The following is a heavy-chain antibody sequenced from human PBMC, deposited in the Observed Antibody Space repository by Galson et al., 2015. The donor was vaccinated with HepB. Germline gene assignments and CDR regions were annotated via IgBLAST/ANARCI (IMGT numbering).Heavy chain of an antibody. CDR1: GFTFSSYD. J-gene: IGHJ4*02. V-gene: IGHV3-13*01. Sequence: SLRLSCAASGFTFSSYDMHWVRQATGKGLEWVSAIGIAGDTYYPGSVKGRFTISRENAKNSLYLQMNSLRAGDTAMYYCARVSSSSWPAFDYWGQGTLVTVSS. D-gene: IGHD2-2*01. CDR3: ARVSSSSWPAFDY. CDR2: IGIAGDT.